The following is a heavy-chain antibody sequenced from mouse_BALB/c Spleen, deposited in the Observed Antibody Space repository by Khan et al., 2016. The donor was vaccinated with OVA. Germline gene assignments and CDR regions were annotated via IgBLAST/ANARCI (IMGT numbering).Heavy chain of an antibody. V-gene: IGHV1S137*01. J-gene: IGHJ2*01. Sequence: QLQQPGPELVRPGVSVKISCKGSGYTFTDFSMHWVKQSHATSLEWIGVISTDSVNTNYNQKFKGKATLTVDKSSSTAYMELARMTSEDSAIYYCAIRDYFDYWGQGTTLTVSS. CDR1: GYTFTDFS. CDR2: ISTDSVNT. CDR3: AIRDYFDY.